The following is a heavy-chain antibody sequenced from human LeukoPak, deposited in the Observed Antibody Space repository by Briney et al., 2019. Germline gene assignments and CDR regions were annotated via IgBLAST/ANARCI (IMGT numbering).Heavy chain of an antibody. D-gene: IGHD3-3*01. CDR1: GFTFSSYA. J-gene: IGHJ6*03. CDR2: INQDGTEI. CDR3: ARFLEWSPDYHYHYYMDV. Sequence: GGSLRLSCAASGFTFSSYAMTWVRQAPGKGLEWVANINQDGTEIYYTDSVKGRFTISRDNAKNSLYLQMNSLRADDTAVYYCARFLEWSPDYHYHYYMDVWGKGTTVTVSS. V-gene: IGHV3-7*01.